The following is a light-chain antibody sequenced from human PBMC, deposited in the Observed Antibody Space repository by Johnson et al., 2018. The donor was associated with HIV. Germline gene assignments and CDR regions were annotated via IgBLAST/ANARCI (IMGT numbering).Light chain of an antibody. Sequence: QLVLTQPPSVSAAPGQKVTISCSGSSSNIGNNYVSWYQHLPGTAPKLLIYDNNKRPSGIPDRFSGSKSGTSATLGITGLQTGDEADYYCGTWDSGLSAVYVFGTRTKVTVL. J-gene: IGLJ1*01. CDR3: GTWDSGLSAVYV. CDR2: DNN. V-gene: IGLV1-51*01. CDR1: SSNIGNNY.